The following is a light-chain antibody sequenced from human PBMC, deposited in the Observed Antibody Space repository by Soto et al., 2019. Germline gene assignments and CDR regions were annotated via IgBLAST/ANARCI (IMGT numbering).Light chain of an antibody. CDR1: SSSIGAGYD. CDR3: QSYDRTSVV. V-gene: IGLV1-40*01. CDR2: GNI. J-gene: IGLJ2*01. Sequence: QSVLAQPPSVSGAPGQRVTISCTGSSSSIGAGYDVHWYQQLPGTAPKLLIYGNINRPSGVPDRFSGSKSDTSASLAITGLQAEDEADYYCQSYDRTSVVFGGGTKVTVL.